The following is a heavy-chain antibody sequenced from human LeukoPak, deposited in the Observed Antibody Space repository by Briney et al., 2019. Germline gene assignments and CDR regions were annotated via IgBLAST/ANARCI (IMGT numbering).Heavy chain of an antibody. Sequence: GGSLRLSCVASGFTFSSYSMNWVRQAPGKGLDWISGINSDSSAIYYADSVKGRFTISRDNAKNSLYLQMDSLRAEDTAVYYCARSYTGYDLWGQGTLVTVSS. CDR1: GFTFSSYS. J-gene: IGHJ4*02. CDR3: ARSYTGYDL. D-gene: IGHD5-12*01. V-gene: IGHV3-48*01. CDR2: INSDSSAI.